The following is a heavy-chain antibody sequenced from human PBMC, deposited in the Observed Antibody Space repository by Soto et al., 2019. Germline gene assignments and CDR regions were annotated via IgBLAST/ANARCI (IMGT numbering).Heavy chain of an antibody. Sequence: PGGSLRLSCVASGFTFNYLGWVRQAPGKGLEWVSIIYVGGSTYYADSVRGRFTISRDNSKNTLFLQMNSLRAEDTAVYYCARDHNVLGSYAPWFDPWGQGTLVTVSS. V-gene: IGHV3-66*01. D-gene: IGHD3-16*01. CDR1: GFTFNY. CDR3: ARDHNVLGSYAPWFDP. J-gene: IGHJ5*02. CDR2: IYVGGST.